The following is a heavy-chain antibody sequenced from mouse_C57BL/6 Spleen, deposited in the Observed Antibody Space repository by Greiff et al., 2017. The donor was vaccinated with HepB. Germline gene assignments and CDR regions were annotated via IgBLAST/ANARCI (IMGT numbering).Heavy chain of an antibody. CDR1: GFSLTSYG. CDR3: ASASNSRFAY. D-gene: IGHD2-5*01. Sequence: VHLVESGPGLVAPSQSLSITCTVSGFSLTSYGVDWVRQSPGKGLEWLGVIWGVGSTNYNSALKSRLSISKDNSKSQVFLKMNSLQTDDTAMYYCASASNSRFAYWGQGTLVTVSA. J-gene: IGHJ3*01. CDR2: IWGVGST. V-gene: IGHV2-6*01.